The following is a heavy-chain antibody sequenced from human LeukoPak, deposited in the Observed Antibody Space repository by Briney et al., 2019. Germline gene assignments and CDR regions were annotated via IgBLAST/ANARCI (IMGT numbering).Heavy chain of an antibody. J-gene: IGHJ6*03. Sequence: PSETLSLTCTVSGDSISSDYWSWIRQPAGKGLEWIGRIYTSGSTNYNPSLKSRVTISVDTSKNQFSLKLSSVTAADTAVYYCAAQPGAYDFWSGYSRGYYYYYMDVWGKGTTVTVSS. V-gene: IGHV4-4*07. D-gene: IGHD3-3*01. CDR1: GDSISSDY. CDR2: IYTSGST. CDR3: AAQPGAYDFWSGYSRGYYYYYMDV.